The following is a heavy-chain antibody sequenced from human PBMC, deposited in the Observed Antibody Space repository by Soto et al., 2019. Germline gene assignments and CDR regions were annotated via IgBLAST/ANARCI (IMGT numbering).Heavy chain of an antibody. J-gene: IGHJ5*01. D-gene: IGHD1-26*01. V-gene: IGHV1-2*02. CDR1: GYTFTGYY. CDR3: ARSGAREAEVDGWFDS. Sequence: ASVKVSCKASGYTFTGYYLHWVRQAPGQGLEWMGRINPNSGVTNYAQKFQGRVTMTRDSSISTAYMELSGLRSDDTAVYYCARSGAREAEVDGWFDSWGQGTLDTVSS. CDR2: INPNSGVT.